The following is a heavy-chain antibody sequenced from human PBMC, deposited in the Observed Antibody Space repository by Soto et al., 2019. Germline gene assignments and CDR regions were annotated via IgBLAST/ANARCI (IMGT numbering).Heavy chain of an antibody. D-gene: IGHD6-13*01. CDR1: GFTFSSYG. J-gene: IGHJ6*03. Sequence: QVQLVESGGGVVQPGRSLRLSCAASGFTFSSYGMHWVRQAPGKGLEWVAVIWYDGSKKYYADSVKDRFTISRDNSKNTLYMKMNSLRAEDTAVYYCARDAGIAAGAPMGDYYYYYMDVLGKGTTVTVSS. CDR2: IWYDGSKK. V-gene: IGHV3-33*01. CDR3: ARDAGIAAGAPMGDYYYYYMDV.